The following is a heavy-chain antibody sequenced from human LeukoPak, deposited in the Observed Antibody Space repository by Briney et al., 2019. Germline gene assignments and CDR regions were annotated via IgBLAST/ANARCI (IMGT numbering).Heavy chain of an antibody. Sequence: PSETLSLTCTVSGYSISSGYYWGWIRQPPGKGLEWIGSVYHSGSTFYNPSLKSRVTISTDKSKNQFSLKLTSVTAADTAVYYWGSQREWSLTEYHFDYWGQGTLVTVSS. CDR2: VYHSGST. V-gene: IGHV4-38-2*02. CDR1: GYSISSGYY. CDR3: GSQREWSLTEYHFDY. J-gene: IGHJ4*02. D-gene: IGHD3-3*01.